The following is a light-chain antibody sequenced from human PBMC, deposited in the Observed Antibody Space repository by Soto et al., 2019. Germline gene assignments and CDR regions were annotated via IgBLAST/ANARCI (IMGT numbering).Light chain of an antibody. V-gene: IGKV3-20*01. CDR3: QQYVTSPPGT. CDR1: QSVSSTY. Sequence: EIVLTQSPGPLSLSPGERATLSCRASQSVSSTYLAWYQQKPGQAPRLLIYRTSTRATGIPDRFSGSGSGTDFTLTISRLEPGDFAVYYCQQYVTSPPGTFGQGTKVDIK. CDR2: RTS. J-gene: IGKJ1*01.